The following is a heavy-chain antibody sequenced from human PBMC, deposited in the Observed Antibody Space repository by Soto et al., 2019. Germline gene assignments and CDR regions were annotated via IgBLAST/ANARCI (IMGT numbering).Heavy chain of an antibody. CDR1: GYTFTGYY. CDR3: AREIRDYGDYLNGYYYYYGMDV. D-gene: IGHD4-17*01. CDR2: INPNIGGT. V-gene: IGHV1-2*02. Sequence: ASVKVPCNDSGYTFTGYYMHWVRQAPGQGLEWMGWINPNIGGTNYAQKFQGRVTITADESTSTAYMELSSLRSEDTAVYYCAREIRDYGDYLNGYYYYYGMDVWGQGTTVTVSS. J-gene: IGHJ6*02.